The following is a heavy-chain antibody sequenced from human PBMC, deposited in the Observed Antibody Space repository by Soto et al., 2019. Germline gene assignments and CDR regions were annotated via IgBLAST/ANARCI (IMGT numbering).Heavy chain of an antibody. J-gene: IGHJ2*01. D-gene: IGHD3-22*01. V-gene: IGHV4-4*08. CDR2: IYYIGST. CDR3: ARDLSYYYDSSGSFPWYFDL. Sequence: SETLSLTCTVSGGSISSYYWSWIRQPPGKGLEWIAYIYYIGSTNYNPSLKSRVTMSVDTSKKQFSLKLSSVTAADTAVYYCARDLSYYYDSSGSFPWYFDLWGRGTLVTVSS. CDR1: GGSISSYY.